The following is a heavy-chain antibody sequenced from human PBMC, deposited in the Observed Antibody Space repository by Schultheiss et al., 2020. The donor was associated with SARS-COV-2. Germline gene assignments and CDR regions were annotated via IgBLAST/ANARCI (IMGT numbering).Heavy chain of an antibody. V-gene: IGHV3-30*07. D-gene: IGHD4-17*01. CDR2: ISYDGSNK. Sequence: GESLKISCAASGFTFSSYAMHWVRQAPGKGLEWVAVISYDGSNKYYADSVKGRFTISRDNSKNTLYLQMNSLRAEDTAVYYCARDYGDYPFDYWGQGTLVTVSS. J-gene: IGHJ4*02. CDR1: GFTFSSYA. CDR3: ARDYGDYPFDY.